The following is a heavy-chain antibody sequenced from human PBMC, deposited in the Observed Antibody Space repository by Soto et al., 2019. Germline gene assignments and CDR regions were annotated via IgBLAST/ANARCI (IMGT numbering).Heavy chain of an antibody. CDR2: INHSGST. J-gene: IGHJ6*02. V-gene: IGHV4-34*01. CDR3: ARENFHGSGSYSGDGLDV. CDR1: GGYFSGYD. Sequence: SETLSLTCAVYGGYFSGYDWSWIRQPPGKGLEWIGEINHSGSTNYSPSFQGHVTISVDKSISTAYLQWGSLKASDAAVYYCARENFHGSGSYSGDGLDVWGQGTTVTAP. D-gene: IGHD3-10*01.